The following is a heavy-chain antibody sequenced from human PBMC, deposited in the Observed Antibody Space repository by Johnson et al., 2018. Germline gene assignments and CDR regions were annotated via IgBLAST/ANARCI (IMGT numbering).Heavy chain of an antibody. V-gene: IGHV3-43*02. Sequence: VQLVESGGGVVQPGRSLRLSCAASGFTFSSYALHWVRQAPGKGLEWVSLIRWDGGTTFYADSVKGRFTISRDNSKNSPYLQRNSLRTEDTAFYYCAKASSSWPAEYFRHWGQGTLVTVSS. CDR2: IRWDGGTT. D-gene: IGHD6-13*01. CDR1: GFTFSSYA. CDR3: AKASSSWPAEYFRH. J-gene: IGHJ1*01.